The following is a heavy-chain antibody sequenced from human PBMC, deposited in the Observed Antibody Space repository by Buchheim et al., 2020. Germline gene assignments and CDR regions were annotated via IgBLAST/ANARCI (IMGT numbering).Heavy chain of an antibody. J-gene: IGHJ4*02. CDR2: THGDNTE. Sequence: QITLKESGPTLVKPTQTLTLTCSCSGFSLTAIEVSVGWIRQPPGKALEWLALTHGDNTEEYSPSLKSRLTITKDTSKNQVVLTMANVDPVDTATYYCVRRHCSSRGPAYWGPGTL. V-gene: IGHV2-5*02. D-gene: IGHD2-15*01. CDR1: GFSLTAIEVS. CDR3: VRRHCSSRGPAY.